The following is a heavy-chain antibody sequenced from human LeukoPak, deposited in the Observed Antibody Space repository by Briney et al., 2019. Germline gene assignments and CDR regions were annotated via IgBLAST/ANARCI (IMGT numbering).Heavy chain of an antibody. Sequence: GASVTVSCKASGYTFTSYYMHWVRQAPGQGLEWMGIINPSGGSTSYAQKFQGRVTMTRDMSTSTVYMELSSLRSEDTAVYYCARGLEMATIRLYYFDYWGQGTLVTDSS. CDR2: INPSGGST. J-gene: IGHJ4*02. CDR1: GYTFTSYY. CDR3: ARGLEMATIRLYYFDY. D-gene: IGHD5-24*01. V-gene: IGHV1-46*01.